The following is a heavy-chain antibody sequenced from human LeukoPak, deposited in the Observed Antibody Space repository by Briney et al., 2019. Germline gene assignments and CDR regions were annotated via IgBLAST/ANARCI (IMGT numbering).Heavy chain of an antibody. Sequence: SETLSLTCSVSGGSISSSSYYWAWIRQPPGKGLEWIGSIYYSGSTYYNPSLKSRVTISVDTSKNQFSLKLSSVTAADTTVYYCATNYDSSGYYEVQHWGQGTLVTVSS. J-gene: IGHJ1*01. CDR2: IYYSGST. CDR1: GGSISSSSYY. CDR3: ATNYDSSGYYEVQH. D-gene: IGHD3-22*01. V-gene: IGHV4-39*01.